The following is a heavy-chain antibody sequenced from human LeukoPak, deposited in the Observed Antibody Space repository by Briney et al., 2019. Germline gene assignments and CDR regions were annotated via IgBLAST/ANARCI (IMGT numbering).Heavy chain of an antibody. CDR3: AREIGGYSRGLTGYFDY. V-gene: IGHV3-30-3*01. Sequence: GGSLRLSCAASKFSFSTFAMHWVRQAPGKGLEWVAVISYDEINKYYTDSVKGRFTISRDNSKNSLYLQMNSLRVEDTAVYYCAREIGGYSRGLTGYFDYWGPGTLVSVSS. J-gene: IGHJ4*02. CDR1: KFSFSTFA. D-gene: IGHD6-19*01. CDR2: ISYDEINK.